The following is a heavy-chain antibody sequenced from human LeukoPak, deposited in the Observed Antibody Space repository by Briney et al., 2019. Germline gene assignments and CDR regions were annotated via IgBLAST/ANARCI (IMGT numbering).Heavy chain of an antibody. J-gene: IGHJ4*02. D-gene: IGHD1-26*01. CDR1: GFTVSSNY. V-gene: IGHV3-66*02. CDR3: ARDKGRWEFYFDY. CDR2: IYSGGST. Sequence: GGSLRLSCAASGFTVSSNYMSWVRQAPGKGLEWVSVIYSGGSTYYADSVMGRFTISRDNSKNTLYLQMNSLRAEDTAVYYCARDKGRWEFYFDYWGQGTLVTVSS.